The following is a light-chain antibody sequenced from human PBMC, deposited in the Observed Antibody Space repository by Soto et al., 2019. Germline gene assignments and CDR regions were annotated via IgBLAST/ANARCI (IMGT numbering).Light chain of an antibody. CDR2: GNS. V-gene: IGLV1-40*01. J-gene: IGLJ2*01. Sequence: QPVLTQPPSMSGAPGQRVTISCPGSSSNIGAGYDVHWYQQLPGTAPKLLIYGNSNRPSGVPDRFSGSKSGTSASLAITGLQAEDEADYYCQSYDSSLSGYVVFGGGTKLTVL. CDR1: SSNIGAGYD. CDR3: QSYDSSLSGYVV.